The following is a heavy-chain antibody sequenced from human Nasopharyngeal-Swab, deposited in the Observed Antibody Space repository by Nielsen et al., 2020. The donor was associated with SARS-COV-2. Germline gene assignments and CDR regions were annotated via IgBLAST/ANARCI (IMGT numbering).Heavy chain of an antibody. V-gene: IGHV4-59*01. CDR1: GGSISSYY. J-gene: IGHJ3*02. CDR2: IYYSGST. Sequence: SETLSLTCTVSGGSISSYYWSWIRQPPGKGLEWIGYIYYSGSTNYNPSLKSRVTISVDTSKNQFSLKLSSVTAADTAVYYCARAWNDSAFDIWGQGTMVTVSS. D-gene: IGHD1-1*01. CDR3: ARAWNDSAFDI.